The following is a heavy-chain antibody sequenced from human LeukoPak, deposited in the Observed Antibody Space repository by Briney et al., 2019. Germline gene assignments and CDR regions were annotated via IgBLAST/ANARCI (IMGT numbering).Heavy chain of an antibody. CDR2: ISGSGVTT. CDR3: ARWLYSSGWAIDY. Sequence: GGSLRLSCAASGFTFSNYGMSWVRQAPGKGLEWVSAISGSGVTTYYADSVKGRFTISRDNAKNSLYLQMNSLRAEDTAVYYCARWLYSSGWAIDYWGQGTLVTVSS. CDR1: GFTFSNYG. V-gene: IGHV3-23*01. J-gene: IGHJ4*02. D-gene: IGHD6-19*01.